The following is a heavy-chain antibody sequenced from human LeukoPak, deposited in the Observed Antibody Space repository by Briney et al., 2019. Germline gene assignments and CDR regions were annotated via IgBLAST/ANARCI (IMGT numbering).Heavy chain of an antibody. CDR1: GYTFTSYG. CDR2: ISAYIGNT. D-gene: IGHD3-22*01. V-gene: IGHV1-18*01. Sequence: GASVKVSCKASGYTFTSYGISWVRQAPGQGLEWMGWISAYIGNTNYAQKLQGRVTMTTDTSTSTAYMELRSLRSDDTAVYYCARDQWYYDSSGYYPSYGMDVWGQGTTVTVSS. CDR3: ARDQWYYDSSGYYPSYGMDV. J-gene: IGHJ6*02.